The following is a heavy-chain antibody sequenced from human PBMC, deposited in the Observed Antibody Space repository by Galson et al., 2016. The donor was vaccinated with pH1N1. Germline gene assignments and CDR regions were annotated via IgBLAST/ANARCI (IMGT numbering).Heavy chain of an antibody. V-gene: IGHV1-2*07. CDR3: ARVTRGGSGFDF. CDR1: GYNFVANY. J-gene: IGHJ4*02. CDR2: INPDSGTT. Sequence: SVKVSCKASGYNFVANYIHWVRQVPGQGLKWMGWINPDSGTTFLAHEFQGRVTMSRDTSFNTVHMEMNRQTSDDTATYYCARVTRGGSGFDFWGQGTLVTVSS. D-gene: IGHD3-10*01.